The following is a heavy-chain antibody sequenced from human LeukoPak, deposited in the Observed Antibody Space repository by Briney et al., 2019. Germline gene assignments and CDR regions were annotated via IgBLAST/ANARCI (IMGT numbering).Heavy chain of an antibody. D-gene: IGHD1-26*01. CDR1: GFTFSSYS. CDR2: ISSSSSYI. J-gene: IGHJ5*02. Sequence: PGGSLRLSCAASGFTFSSYSMNWVRQAPGKGLEWVSSISSSSSYIYYADSVKGRFTISRDNAKNSLYLQMNSLRAEDTAVYYCARAVKWEPGFDPWGQGTLATVSS. V-gene: IGHV3-21*01. CDR3: ARAVKWEPGFDP.